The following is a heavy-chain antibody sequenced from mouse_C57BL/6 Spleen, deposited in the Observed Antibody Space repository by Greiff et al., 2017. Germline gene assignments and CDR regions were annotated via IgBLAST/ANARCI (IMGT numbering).Heavy chain of an antibody. D-gene: IGHD2-4*01. V-gene: IGHV1-69*01. CDR1: GYTFTSYW. CDR3: AKGPYDYHWYFDV. CDR2: IDPSDSYT. J-gene: IGHJ1*03. Sequence: QVQLKQPGAELVMPGASVKLSCKASGYTFTSYWMHWVKQRPGQGLEWIGEIDPSDSYTNYNQQFKGKSTLTVDKSSSTAYMQLSSLTSEDSAVYYCAKGPYDYHWYFDVWGTGTTVTVSS.